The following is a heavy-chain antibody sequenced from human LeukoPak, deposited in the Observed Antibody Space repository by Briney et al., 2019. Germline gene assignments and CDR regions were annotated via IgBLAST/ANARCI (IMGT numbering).Heavy chain of an antibody. CDR1: GYTFTSYD. J-gene: IGHJ6*03. Sequence: GASVKVSCKASGYTFTSYDINWVRQATGQGLEWMGWMNPDSGNTGYAQKVQGRVTITRNTSISTAYMELSSLRSADTAVYYCARTYSSGWDYYYYMDVWGKGTTVTVSS. D-gene: IGHD6-19*01. V-gene: IGHV1-8*03. CDR2: MNPDSGNT. CDR3: ARTYSSGWDYYYYMDV.